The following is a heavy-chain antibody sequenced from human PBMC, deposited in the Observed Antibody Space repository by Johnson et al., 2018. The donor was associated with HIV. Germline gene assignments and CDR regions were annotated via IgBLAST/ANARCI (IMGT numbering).Heavy chain of an antibody. CDR3: AKDVWHDILTGHTPAGDAFDI. CDR2: VSYDGTNE. V-gene: IGHV3-30*18. D-gene: IGHD3-9*01. J-gene: IGHJ3*02. CDR1: GFTFRSYG. Sequence: QMQLVESGGGVVQPGRSLRLSCVASGFTFRSYGMHWVRQAPGKGLEWVAFVSYDGTNEFYADSVKGRFTVSRDNSKNTLYLQMNRLRAEDTAVYYCAKDVWHDILTGHTPAGDAFDIWGQGTIVTVSS.